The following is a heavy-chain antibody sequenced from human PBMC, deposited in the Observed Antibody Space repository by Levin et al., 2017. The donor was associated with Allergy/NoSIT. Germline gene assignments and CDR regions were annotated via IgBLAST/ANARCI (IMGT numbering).Heavy chain of an antibody. CDR2: INQDGSEK. CDR1: GFTFNGYW. D-gene: IGHD3-16*01. J-gene: IGHJ4*02. Sequence: GGSLRLSCAVSGFTFNGYWMSWVRQAPGKGLEWVANINQDGSEKNYVDSVKGRFTITSDNAKNSLYLQMNSLRAEDTAIYYCARDHRGTFDYWGQGTLVTVSS. CDR3: ARDHRGTFDY. V-gene: IGHV3-7*01.